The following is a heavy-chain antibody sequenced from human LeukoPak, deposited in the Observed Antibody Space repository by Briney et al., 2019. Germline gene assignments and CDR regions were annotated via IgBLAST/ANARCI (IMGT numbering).Heavy chain of an antibody. CDR2: IYRSGSA. D-gene: IGHD5-18*01. V-gene: IGHV4-4*07. CDR1: GGSISSYY. Sequence: SETVSLTYTVSGGSISSYYWSWIRQPAGKGLEWIGRIYRSGSANYNPSLKSRVTISVDESKNHFSLKLNSVTAADTAVYYCARCRTQLWSDAFDIWGQGTMLTVSS. J-gene: IGHJ3*02. CDR3: ARCRTQLWSDAFDI.